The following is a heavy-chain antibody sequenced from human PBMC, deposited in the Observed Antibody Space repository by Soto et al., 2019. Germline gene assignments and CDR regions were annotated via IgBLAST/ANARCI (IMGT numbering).Heavy chain of an antibody. Sequence: ASVKVSCKASGYTFTGYYMHWVRQAPGQGLEWMGWINPNSGGTNYAQKFQGWVTMTRDTSTSTAYMELRSLRSDDTAVYYCARDGYKTGLSDYWGQGTLVTVSS. J-gene: IGHJ4*02. D-gene: IGHD5-12*01. CDR2: INPNSGGT. CDR1: GYTFTGYY. V-gene: IGHV1-2*04. CDR3: ARDGYKTGLSDY.